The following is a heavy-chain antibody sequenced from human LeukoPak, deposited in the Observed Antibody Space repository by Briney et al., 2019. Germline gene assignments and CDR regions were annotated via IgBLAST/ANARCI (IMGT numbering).Heavy chain of an antibody. CDR1: GGTFNSNA. Sequence: ASVKVSCKASGGTFNSNAFHWVRQAPGQGLEWMGGIIPIFGSTKHAQKFQGRVTVTTDESTGTAYMVLSDLRSDDTAVYYCARGRSGIPAVTYNWFDPWGQGTLVTVSS. CDR3: ARGRSGIPAVTYNWFDP. D-gene: IGHD6-13*01. V-gene: IGHV1-69*05. J-gene: IGHJ5*02. CDR2: IIPIFGST.